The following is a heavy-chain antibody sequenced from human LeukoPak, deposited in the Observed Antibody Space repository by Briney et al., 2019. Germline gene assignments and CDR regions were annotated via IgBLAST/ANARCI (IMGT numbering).Heavy chain of an antibody. CDR3: ARENSGSYYQFDC. CDR1: GFTFSSSW. J-gene: IGHJ4*02. D-gene: IGHD1-26*01. V-gene: IGHV3-52*01. Sequence: PGGSLRLSCAASGFTFSSSWMHWVCQAPEKGLEWVADIKCDGSEKYYVDSVKGRLTISRDNAKNSLYLQMNSLRPEDTAVYYCARENSGSYYQFDCWGQGTLVTVSS. CDR2: IKCDGSEK.